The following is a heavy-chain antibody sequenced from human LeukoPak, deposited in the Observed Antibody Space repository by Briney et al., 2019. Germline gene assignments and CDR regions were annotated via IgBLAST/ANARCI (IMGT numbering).Heavy chain of an antibody. CDR3: ARSSAYYYDSSGYYLPY. J-gene: IGHJ4*02. Sequence: GGSLRLSCAASGFTFSSYGMHWVRQAPGKGLEWVAVISYDGNNEYHADSVKGRFTISRDNSKNTLYLQMNSLRAEDTAVYYCARSSAYYYDSSGYYLPYWGQGTLVTVSS. V-gene: IGHV3-30*03. CDR2: ISYDGNNE. D-gene: IGHD3-22*01. CDR1: GFTFSSYG.